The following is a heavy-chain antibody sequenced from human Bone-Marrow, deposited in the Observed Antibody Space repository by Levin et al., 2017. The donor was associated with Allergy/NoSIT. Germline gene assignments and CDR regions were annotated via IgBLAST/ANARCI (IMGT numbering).Heavy chain of an antibody. CDR3: ARDSVGGAFNI. Sequence: GESLKISCAASGFTVSDHYISWVRQAPGQGLDWVSMIYSSGDTYYADSVKGRFTISRDNAKNTLYLQMNSLRADDTAVYYCARDSVGGAFNIWGQGTMVTVSS. CDR2: IYSSGDT. CDR1: GFTVSDHY. J-gene: IGHJ3*02. V-gene: IGHV3-66*01. D-gene: IGHD3-16*01.